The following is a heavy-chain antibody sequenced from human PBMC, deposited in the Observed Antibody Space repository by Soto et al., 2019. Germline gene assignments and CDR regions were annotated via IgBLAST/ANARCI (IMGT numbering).Heavy chain of an antibody. CDR3: AKDRPPAGLTALVHFYGLDV. CDR2: ISYDGSDK. Sequence: QAQLVESGGGVVQPGRSLRLSCAASGFTFSSYGMHWVRQAPGKGLEWVAVISYDGSDKNYADSMKGRFTISRDNSKNTMVLQMNSLRPEDTAVYYCAKDRPPAGLTALVHFYGLDVWGQGTTVTISS. D-gene: IGHD5-18*01. J-gene: IGHJ6*02. V-gene: IGHV3-30*18. CDR1: GFTFSSYG.